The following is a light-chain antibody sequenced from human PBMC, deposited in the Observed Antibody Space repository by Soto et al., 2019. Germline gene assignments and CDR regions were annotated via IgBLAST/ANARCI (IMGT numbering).Light chain of an antibody. V-gene: IGKV3-20*01. J-gene: IGKJ2*01. Sequence: EIVLTQSPGTLSLSPGERATLSCRASQSVSSNNLAWYQQKPGQAPRLLIYGSSSRATGIPDRFSGSGSGTDFTITISRLELEDFEVYFCHLYGGSPPHTFGQGTKVEIK. CDR1: QSVSSNN. CDR2: GSS. CDR3: HLYGGSPPHT.